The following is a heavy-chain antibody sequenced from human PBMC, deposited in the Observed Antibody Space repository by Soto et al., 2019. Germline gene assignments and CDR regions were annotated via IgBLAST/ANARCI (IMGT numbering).Heavy chain of an antibody. CDR1: GFTFSSYG. J-gene: IGHJ1*01. Sequence: QVQLVESGGGVVQPGRSLRLSCAASGFTFSSYGMHWVRQAPGKGLEWVAVIWYDGSNKYYADSVKGRFTISRDNSKNTLYLERDSLRAEDKDVYYCAREQHCGGDCYDLDAYFQQWGQGTMVTVS. CDR2: IWYDGSNK. D-gene: IGHD2-21*02. CDR3: AREQHCGGDCYDLDAYFQQ. V-gene: IGHV3-33*01.